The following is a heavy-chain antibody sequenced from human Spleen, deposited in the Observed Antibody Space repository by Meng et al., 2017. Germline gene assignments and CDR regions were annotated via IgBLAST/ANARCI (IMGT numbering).Heavy chain of an antibody. CDR2: IYYSGST. CDR3: ARGPTTMAHDFDY. V-gene: IGHV4-59*12. J-gene: IGHJ4*02. CDR1: GFTFDDYA. Sequence: ESLKISCAASGFTFDDYAMHWVRQPPGKGLEWIGYIYYSGSTNYNPSLESRATISVDTSQNNLSLKLSSVTAADSAVYYCARGPTTMAHDFDYWGQGTLVTVSS. D-gene: IGHD4-11*01.